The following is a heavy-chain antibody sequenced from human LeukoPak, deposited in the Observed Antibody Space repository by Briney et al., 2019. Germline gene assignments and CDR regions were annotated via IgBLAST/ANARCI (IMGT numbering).Heavy chain of an antibody. V-gene: IGHV1-2*02. D-gene: IGHD6-13*01. CDR1: GYTFTGYY. J-gene: IGHJ4*02. CDR2: INPNSGGT. Sequence: GASVKGSCKASGYTFTGYYMHWVRQAPGQGLEWMGWINPNSGGTNYAQKFQGRVTMTRDTSISTAYMELSRLRSDDTAVYYCARGPPGIAAAANELGYWGQGTLVTVSS. CDR3: ARGPPGIAAAANELGY.